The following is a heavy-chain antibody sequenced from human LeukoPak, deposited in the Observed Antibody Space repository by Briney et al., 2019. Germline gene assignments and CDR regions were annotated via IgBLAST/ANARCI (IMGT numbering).Heavy chain of an antibody. Sequence: ASVKVSCKASGYTFSGYYMHWVRQAPGQGLEWMGWINPNSGDTNYAQKFQGRVTMTRDMSTSTVYMELSSLRSEDTAVYYCASGSIATAVGIDYWGQGTLVTVSS. J-gene: IGHJ4*02. D-gene: IGHD6-6*01. V-gene: IGHV1-2*02. CDR1: GYTFSGYY. CDR2: INPNSGDT. CDR3: ASGSIATAVGIDY.